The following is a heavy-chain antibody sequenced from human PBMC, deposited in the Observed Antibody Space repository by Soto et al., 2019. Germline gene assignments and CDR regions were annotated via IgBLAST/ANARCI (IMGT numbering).Heavy chain of an antibody. CDR2: IFANGHT. CDR1: GGSISEKY. J-gene: IGHJ5*02. CDR3: VASLAASGLNWLDP. D-gene: IGHD6-13*01. Sequence: LSLTCIVSGGSISEKYWNWVRQPPGKGLEWIGLIFANGHTDYNPSLKSRVTMSVDASKNQFSLRLTSMTAADTAVYYCVASLAASGLNWLDPWGRGTLVTVSS. V-gene: IGHV4-4*07.